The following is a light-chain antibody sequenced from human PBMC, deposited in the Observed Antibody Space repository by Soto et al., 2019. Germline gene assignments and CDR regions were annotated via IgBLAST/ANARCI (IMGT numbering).Light chain of an antibody. CDR3: QQYIDLAPYT. V-gene: IGKV3D-15*01. CDR2: AAS. Sequence: EIVMTQSPAALSLSPGERATLSCRASQTVSRSLAWYQQKPGQAPRLLIYAASTRVTGIPDWVSDSGSGTDYTLTISGLESEDFAVYCSQQYIDLAPYTFGQGTMLEIK. CDR1: QTVSRS. J-gene: IGKJ2*01.